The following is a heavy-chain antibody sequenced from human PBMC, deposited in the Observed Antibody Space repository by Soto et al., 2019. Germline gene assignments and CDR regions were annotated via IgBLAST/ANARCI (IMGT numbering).Heavy chain of an antibody. J-gene: IGHJ4*02. CDR3: ARYHCDNIGYQADY. Sequence: PGESLKISCKGLGNSFNNWIGWVRQLPGKGLEWVGISYPGDSDTRYSPSFQGQVTISADKSISTAYLQWSSLKPSDSAMYYCARYHCDNIGYQADYWGPGTLVTVSS. V-gene: IGHV5-51*01. CDR1: GNSFNNW. D-gene: IGHD3-22*01. CDR2: SYPGDSDT.